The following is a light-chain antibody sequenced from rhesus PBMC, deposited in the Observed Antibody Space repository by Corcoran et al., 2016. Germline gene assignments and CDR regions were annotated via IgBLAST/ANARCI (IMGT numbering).Light chain of an antibody. Sequence: QSALTQPPSVSKSLGQSVTIPCTGTSRDIGDYHGVSWYQQHSGTATRLLIFDVSKRPSGVSNRFSGSKSGNTASLPISGLQAEDEADYYCSSCLNGNIYGFGGGTRLTVL. CDR1: SRDIGDYHG. CDR2: DVS. V-gene: IGLV2-38*01. CDR3: SSCLNGNIYG. J-gene: IGLJ1*01.